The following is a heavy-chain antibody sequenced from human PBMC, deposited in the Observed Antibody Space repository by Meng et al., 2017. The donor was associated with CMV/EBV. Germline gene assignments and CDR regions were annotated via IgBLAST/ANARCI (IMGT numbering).Heavy chain of an antibody. CDR2: IYPGDSDT. V-gene: IGHV5-51*01. J-gene: IGHJ6*02. CDR1: GYSFTSYW. D-gene: IGHD2-2*02. Sequence: GGSLRLSCKGPGYSFTSYWIGWVRQMPGKGLEWLGIIYPGDSDTRYSPSFQGQVTISADRSISAAYLQWSSLKASDTAMYYCARSGYCSSTSCYTAYGMDVWGQGTTVTVSS. CDR3: ARSGYCSSTSCYTAYGMDV.